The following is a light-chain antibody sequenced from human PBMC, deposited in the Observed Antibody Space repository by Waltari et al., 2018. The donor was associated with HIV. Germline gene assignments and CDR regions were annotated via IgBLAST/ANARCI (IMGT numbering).Light chain of an antibody. CDR2: RDN. Sequence: QSVLSQPSSASGTLGQRVTMSCSGSTSNLGSNYVYWYQQLPGTAPKLLIYRDNQRPSGVPDRFSGSKSCTSASLAISGLRSEDEADYYCAAWDDSLSGSTWVFGGGTTVTVL. CDR3: AAWDDSLSGSTWV. CDR1: TSNLGSNY. J-gene: IGLJ2*01. V-gene: IGLV1-47*01.